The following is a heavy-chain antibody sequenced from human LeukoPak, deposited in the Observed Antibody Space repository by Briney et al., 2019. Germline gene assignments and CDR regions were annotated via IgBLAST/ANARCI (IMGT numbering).Heavy chain of an antibody. Sequence: GGSLRLSCAASGFTFSSSAMQWVRQAPGKGLEWVAFIRFDGSIKDYGDSVKGRFTISRDNSKNTLYLQMNSLRAEDTAVYYCAGGVYSSGWYQHWGQGTLVTVSS. V-gene: IGHV3-30*02. J-gene: IGHJ4*02. D-gene: IGHD6-19*01. CDR3: AGGVYSSGWYQH. CDR1: GFTFSSSA. CDR2: IRFDGSIK.